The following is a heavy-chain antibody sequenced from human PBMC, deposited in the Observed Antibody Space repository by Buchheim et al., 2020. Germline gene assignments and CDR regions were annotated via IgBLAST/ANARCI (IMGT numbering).Heavy chain of an antibody. J-gene: IGHJ4*02. Sequence: QVQLVESGGGVVQPGRSLRLSCAASGFTFSSYAMHWVRQAPGKGLEWVAVISYDGSNKYYADSVKGRFTISRDNSKNTLYLQMNSLRAEDTAVYYCARDQGFRWLYPFYWGQGTL. CDR3: ARDQGFRWLYPFY. V-gene: IGHV3-30*04. CDR2: ISYDGSNK. D-gene: IGHD6-19*01. CDR1: GFTFSSYA.